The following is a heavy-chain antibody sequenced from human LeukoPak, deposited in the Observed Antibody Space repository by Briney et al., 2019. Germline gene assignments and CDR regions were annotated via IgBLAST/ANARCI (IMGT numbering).Heavy chain of an antibody. V-gene: IGHV4-39*01. D-gene: IGHD3/OR15-3a*01. J-gene: IGHJ4*02. CDR3: ARQTGSGLFILP. CDR1: GGSIISSTSY. Sequence: SETLSLTCSVSGGSIISSTSYWSWIRQPPGRGLEWIASISYSGSTYYNASLKSQVSISIDTSKNQFSLRLTSVTAADTAVYYCARQTGSGLFILPGGQGTLVTVSS. CDR2: ISYSGST.